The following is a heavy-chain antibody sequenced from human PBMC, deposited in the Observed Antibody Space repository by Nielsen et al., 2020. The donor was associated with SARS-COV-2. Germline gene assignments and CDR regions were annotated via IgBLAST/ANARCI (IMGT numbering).Heavy chain of an antibody. D-gene: IGHD6-19*01. CDR2: IYYSGST. Sequence: SETLSLTCTVSGGSISSGGYYWSWIRQHPGKGLEWIGYIYYSGSTYYDPSLKSRVTISVDTSKNQFSLKLSSVTAADTAVYYCARRYSSGWSRGNWFDPWGQGTLVTVSS. J-gene: IGHJ5*02. V-gene: IGHV4-31*03. CDR1: GGSISSGGYY. CDR3: ARRYSSGWSRGNWFDP.